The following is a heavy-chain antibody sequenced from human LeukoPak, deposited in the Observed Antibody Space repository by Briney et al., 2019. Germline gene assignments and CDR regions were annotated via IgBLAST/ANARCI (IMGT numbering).Heavy chain of an antibody. Sequence: GSSLRLSCGASGVDFSNNGMHWVRQAPPKGPELVAFIRYDAANQYYADSVKGRFTISRDNSKNTLYLEMDSLRSEDTAIYHCAKDIAVSDSYFDYWGQGTPVTVTS. CDR3: AKDIAVSDSYFDY. V-gene: IGHV3-30*02. CDR1: GVDFSNNG. D-gene: IGHD6-19*01. J-gene: IGHJ4*02. CDR2: IRYDAANQ.